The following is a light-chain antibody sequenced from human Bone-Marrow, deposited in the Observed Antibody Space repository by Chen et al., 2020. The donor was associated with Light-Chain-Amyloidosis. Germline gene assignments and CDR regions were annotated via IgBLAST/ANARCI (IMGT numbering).Light chain of an antibody. CDR2: EVT. J-gene: IGLJ1*01. CDR1: SSDVGGDNH. V-gene: IGLV2-14*01. CDR3: SSYTITNTLV. Sequence: QSALTQPASSSGPPGQSITTSRIGTSSDVGGDNHVSWYQQHPDKAPKLMIYEVTNRPSWVPDRFSGSKSDNTASLTISGLQTEDEADYFCSSYTITNTLVFGSGTRVTVL.